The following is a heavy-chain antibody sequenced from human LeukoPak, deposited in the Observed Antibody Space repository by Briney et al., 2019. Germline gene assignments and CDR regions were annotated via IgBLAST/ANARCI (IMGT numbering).Heavy chain of an antibody. Sequence: GRSLRLSCAASGITFSIYIMHWVRQAPGKGLEWVAAISYDGSNNYYADSVKGRFTISRDNSENTLYLQMNSLRAEDTAMYYCATDSSPAFWGQGTLVTVSS. CDR2: ISYDGSNN. CDR1: GITFSIYI. V-gene: IGHV3-30*04. D-gene: IGHD6-19*01. CDR3: ATDSSPAF. J-gene: IGHJ4*02.